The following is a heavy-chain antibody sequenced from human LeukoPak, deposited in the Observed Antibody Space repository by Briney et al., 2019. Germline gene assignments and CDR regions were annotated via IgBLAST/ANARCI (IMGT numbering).Heavy chain of an antibody. CDR2: IHYSGST. CDR3: ARRKGGSSEFDY. CDR1: GSSISSGNYY. D-gene: IGHD1-14*01. J-gene: IGHJ4*02. Sequence: SETLSLTCTVSGSSISSGNYYWGWIRQPPGKGLEWIGNIHYSGSTYYNPSLKSRVTISVDTSNNQFSLKLSSVTAADTAVYYCARRKGGSSEFDYWGQGTLVTASS. V-gene: IGHV4-39*01.